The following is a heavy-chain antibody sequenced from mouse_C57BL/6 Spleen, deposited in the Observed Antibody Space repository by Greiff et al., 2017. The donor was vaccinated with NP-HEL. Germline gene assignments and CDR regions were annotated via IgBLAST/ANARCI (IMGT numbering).Heavy chain of an antibody. CDR3: ARTSYYGSRGYFDV. D-gene: IGHD1-1*01. J-gene: IGHJ1*03. CDR2: ISSGSSTI. Sequence: EVMLVESGGGLVKPGGSLKLSCAASGFTFSDYGMHWVRQAPEKGLEWVAYISSGSSTIYYADTVKGRFTISRDNAKNTLFLQMTSLRSEDTAMYYCARTSYYGSRGYFDVWGTGTTVTVSS. V-gene: IGHV5-17*01. CDR1: GFTFSDYG.